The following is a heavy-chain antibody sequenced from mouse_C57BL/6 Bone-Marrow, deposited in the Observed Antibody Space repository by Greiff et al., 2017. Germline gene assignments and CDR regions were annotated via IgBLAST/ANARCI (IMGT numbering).Heavy chain of an antibody. Sequence: EVQLQQSGPELVKPGASVKISCTASGYTFTDYYMNWVKQSHGKSLEWIGDINPNNGGTSYNQKFKGKATLTVDKSSSTAYLELRSLTSEDSAVYYWARSKANWEDYAMDYWGQGTSVTVSS. D-gene: IGHD4-1*01. CDR3: ARSKANWEDYAMDY. CDR2: INPNNGGT. CDR1: GYTFTDYY. V-gene: IGHV1-26*01. J-gene: IGHJ4*01.